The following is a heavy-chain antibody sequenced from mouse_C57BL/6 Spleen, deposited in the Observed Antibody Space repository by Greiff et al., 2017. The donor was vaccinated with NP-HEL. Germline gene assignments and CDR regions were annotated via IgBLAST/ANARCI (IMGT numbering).Heavy chain of an antibody. V-gene: IGHV5-9*01. CDR1: GFTFSSYT. D-gene: IGHD1-1*01. CDR3: AIRSFSDSLYYYGSSGNYFDY. Sequence: EVKLVESGGGLVKPGGSLKLSCAASGFTFSSYTMSWVRQTLEKRLEWVATISGGGGNTYYPDSVKGRFTISRDNAKNTLYLQMSSLRSEDTALYYCAIRSFSDSLYYYGSSGNYFDYWGQGTTLTVSS. J-gene: IGHJ2*01. CDR2: ISGGGGNT.